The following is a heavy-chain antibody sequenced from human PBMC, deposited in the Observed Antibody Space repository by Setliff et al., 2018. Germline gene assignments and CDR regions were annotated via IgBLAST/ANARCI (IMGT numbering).Heavy chain of an antibody. D-gene: IGHD2-8*02. CDR3: ARKIPPQTSKNRFSLWLTSVTAADAAVYYCVRTTRSTGFYGQGVAYYMDV. Sequence: ASVKVSCKASGYTFSNYGISWVRQAPGQGLEWVGWINDYNGNTIYAQKFQGRVTMTRNTSTSTAYMALRSLRSDDTAVYYCARKIPPQTSKNRFSLWLTSVTAADAAVYYCVRTTRSTGFYGQGVAYYMDVWDKGTTVTVSS. V-gene: IGHV1-18*01. CDR2: INDYNGNT. J-gene: IGHJ6*03. CDR1: GYTFSNYG.